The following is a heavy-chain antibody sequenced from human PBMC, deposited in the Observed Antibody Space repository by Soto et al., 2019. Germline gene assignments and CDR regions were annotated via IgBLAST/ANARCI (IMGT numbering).Heavy chain of an antibody. CDR2: ISSSSSYI. V-gene: IGHV3-21*01. CDR3: ARDFPGQLEIGSIAAAGTVFDY. Sequence: GGSLRLSCAASGFTFSSYSMNWVRQAPGKGLEWVSSISSSSSYIYYADSVKGRFTISRDNAKNSLYLQMNSLRAEDTAVYYCARDFPGQLEIGSIAAAGTVFDYWGQGTLVTVSS. D-gene: IGHD6-13*01. CDR1: GFTFSSYS. J-gene: IGHJ4*02.